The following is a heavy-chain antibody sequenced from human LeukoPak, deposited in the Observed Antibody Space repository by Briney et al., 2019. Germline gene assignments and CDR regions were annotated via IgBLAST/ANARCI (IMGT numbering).Heavy chain of an antibody. V-gene: IGHV3-48*03. D-gene: IGHD3-10*01. CDR2: ISSSGSTI. CDR1: GFTYSSYE. CDR3: AGDLISGSGSLGY. Sequence: GGSLRLSCAASGFTYSSYEMNWVRQAPGKGLEWVSYISSSGSTIYYADSVKGRFTIYRDNAKNTLYTQMNSLRAEDTAVYYCAGDLISGSGSLGYWGQGTLVTVSS. J-gene: IGHJ4*02.